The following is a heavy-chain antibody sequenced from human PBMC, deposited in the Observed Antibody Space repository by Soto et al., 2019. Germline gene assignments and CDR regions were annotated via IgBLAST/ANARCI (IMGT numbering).Heavy chain of an antibody. CDR2: INPNSGGT. V-gene: IGHV1-2*04. Sequence: ASVKVSCKASGYTFTGYYMHWVRQAPGQGLEWMGWINPNSGGTNYAQKFQGWVTMTRDTSISTAYMELSRLRSDDTAVYYCARSSQNYDSSGVFDYWGQGTLVTVSS. J-gene: IGHJ4*02. D-gene: IGHD3-22*01. CDR3: ARSSQNYDSSGVFDY. CDR1: GYTFTGYY.